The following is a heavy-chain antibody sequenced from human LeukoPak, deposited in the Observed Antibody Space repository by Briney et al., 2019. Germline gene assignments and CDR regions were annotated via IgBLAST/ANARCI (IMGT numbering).Heavy chain of an antibody. CDR1: GYSISSGYY. Sequence: SETLSLTCAVSGYSISSGYYWRWIRQPPGKGLEWIGNIDHSGSTSYNPSLKSRVTISVDTSKNRLSLRLRFVTAADTAVYYCATSLTGGVDYWGQGTLVTVSS. V-gene: IGHV4-38-2*01. CDR2: IDHSGST. CDR3: ATSLTGGVDY. D-gene: IGHD1-14*01. J-gene: IGHJ4*02.